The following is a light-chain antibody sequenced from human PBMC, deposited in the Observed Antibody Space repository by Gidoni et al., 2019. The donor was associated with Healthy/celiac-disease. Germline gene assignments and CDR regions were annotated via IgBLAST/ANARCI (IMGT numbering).Light chain of an antibody. CDR3: QQYGSSSLT. J-gene: IGKJ4*01. CDR2: GAS. CDR1: QSVSSSY. Sequence: EIVLTQSPGTLSLSPGKRATLSCRASQSVSSSYLAWDQQKPGQAPRLIIYGASSRATGIPDRFSGSGSGTDFTLTISRLEPEDFAVYYCQQYGSSSLTCVGGTKVEIK. V-gene: IGKV3-20*01.